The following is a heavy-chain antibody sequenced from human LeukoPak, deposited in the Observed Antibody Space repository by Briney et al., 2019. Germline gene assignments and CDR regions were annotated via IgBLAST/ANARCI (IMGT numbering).Heavy chain of an antibody. J-gene: IGHJ4*02. V-gene: IGHV1-69*04. CDR3: ARGRPDSSGYYYLFDY. CDR1: GGTFSSYA. Sequence: ASVKVSCKASGGTFSSYAISWVRQAPGQGLEWMGRIIPILGIANYAQKFQGRVTITADKSTSTACMELSSLRSEDTAVYYCARGRPDSSGYYYLFDYWGQGTLVTVSS. D-gene: IGHD3-22*01. CDR2: IIPILGIA.